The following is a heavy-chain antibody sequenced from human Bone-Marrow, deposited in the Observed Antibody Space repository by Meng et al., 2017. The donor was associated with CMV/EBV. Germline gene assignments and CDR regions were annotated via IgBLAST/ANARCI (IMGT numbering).Heavy chain of an antibody. CDR2: ISSSGSTI. CDR1: GFTFSDYY. V-gene: IGHV3-11*01. D-gene: IGHD2-2*01. J-gene: IGHJ6*02. Sequence: GESLKISCAASGFTFSDYYMSWIRQAPGKGLEWVSYISSSGSTIYYADFVKGRFTISRDNAKNSLYLQMNSLSAEDTAVYYCARDRVVPAAISWGYYYFGMDVWGQGTTVTVSS. CDR3: ARDRVVPAAISWGYYYFGMDV.